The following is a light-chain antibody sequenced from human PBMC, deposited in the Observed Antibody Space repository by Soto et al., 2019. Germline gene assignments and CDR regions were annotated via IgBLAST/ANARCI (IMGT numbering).Light chain of an antibody. V-gene: IGKV1-39*01. Sequence: DIPMTQSPSSLSASVGDRVTITCRASQSISSYLNWYQQKPGKAPKLVIYAASSLQSGVPSRFSGSGSGTDFTLTISSLQPEDFATYYCQQSYDTPPWTFGQGTKVEVK. CDR3: QQSYDTPPWT. J-gene: IGKJ1*01. CDR2: AAS. CDR1: QSISSY.